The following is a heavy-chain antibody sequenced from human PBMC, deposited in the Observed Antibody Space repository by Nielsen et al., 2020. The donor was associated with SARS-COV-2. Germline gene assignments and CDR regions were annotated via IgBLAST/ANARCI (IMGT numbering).Heavy chain of an antibody. D-gene: IGHD6-25*01. Sequence: ASVKVSCKASGYTFTGYFIHWVRQAPGQGLEWMGRINPHSGGTNFAQKFQGRVTMTRDTSINTDYMELSRLRSDDTAVYYCARDDRRLRKGGMDVWGQGTTVTVSS. CDR1: GYTFTGYF. CDR2: INPHSGGT. V-gene: IGHV1-2*06. CDR3: ARDDRRLRKGGMDV. J-gene: IGHJ6*02.